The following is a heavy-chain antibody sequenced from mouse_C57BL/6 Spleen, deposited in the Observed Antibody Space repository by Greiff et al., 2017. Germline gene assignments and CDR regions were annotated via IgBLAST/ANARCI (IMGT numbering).Heavy chain of an antibody. CDR2: INTSSGYT. CDR1: GYTFTSYT. D-gene: IGHD1-1*01. V-gene: IGHV1-4*01. J-gene: IGHJ1*03. CDR3: ARTTVVPNWYFDV. Sequence: VQLQESGAELARPGASVKMSCKASGYTFTSYTMHWVKQRPGQGLEWIGYINTSSGYTKYNQKFKDKATLTADKSSSTAYMQLSSLTSEDSAVYYCARTTVVPNWYFDVWGTGTTVTVSS.